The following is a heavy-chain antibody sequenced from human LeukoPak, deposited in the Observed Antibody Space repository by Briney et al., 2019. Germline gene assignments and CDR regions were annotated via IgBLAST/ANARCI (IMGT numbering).Heavy chain of an antibody. V-gene: IGHV3-23*01. CDR1: GFTFSSHA. J-gene: IGHJ4*02. CDR2: ISASGAGGT. Sequence: GGSLRLSCGASGFTFSSHAMSWVRQAPGKGLEWVSVISASGAGGTYYADSVKGRFTISRDNSKNTLYLQMNSLRAEATAVYYCAKEGIRGSGSYYNVKDYWGQGTLVTVSS. CDR3: AKEGIRGSGSYYNVKDY. D-gene: IGHD3-10*01.